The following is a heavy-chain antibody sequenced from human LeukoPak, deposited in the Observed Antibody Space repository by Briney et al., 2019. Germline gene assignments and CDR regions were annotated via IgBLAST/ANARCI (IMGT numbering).Heavy chain of an antibody. CDR1: GFTFRTYW. CDR3: VGGRGPIEASFDY. V-gene: IGHV3-74*01. D-gene: IGHD3-10*01. J-gene: IGHJ4*02. CDR2: IFSDGSIT. Sequence: GGALRLSCAASGFTFRTYWMPWVRQAPGKGLVWVSRIFSDGSITSYADSVQGSVKGRFTISRDNAKNTLYLQMNSLRVEDTAVYYCVGGRGPIEASFDYWGQGTLVTVSS.